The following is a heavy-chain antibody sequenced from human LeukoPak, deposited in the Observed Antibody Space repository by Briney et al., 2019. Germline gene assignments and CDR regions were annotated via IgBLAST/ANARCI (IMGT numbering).Heavy chain of an antibody. D-gene: IGHD6-13*01. Sequence: SETLSLTCAVFGYSISSGYSWGWIRQPPGKGLEWIGSIYHSGSTYYNPSLKSRVTLSVDTSKNQFSLKLSSVTAADTAVYYCARHGPESSSWPNWFDPWGQGTLVTVPS. CDR3: ARHGPESSSWPNWFDP. CDR2: IYHSGST. V-gene: IGHV4-38-2*01. CDR1: GYSISSGYS. J-gene: IGHJ5*02.